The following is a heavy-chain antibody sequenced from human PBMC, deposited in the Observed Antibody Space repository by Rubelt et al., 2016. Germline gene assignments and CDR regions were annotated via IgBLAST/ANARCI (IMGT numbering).Heavy chain of an antibody. J-gene: IGHJ6*02. CDR2: IKIGMYSGAA. CDR1: GFTFKNAW. Sequence: AAGFTFKNAWMNWVRQAPGKGLEWVGRIKIGMYSGAADYAAPVKGRFTMSRDDSKNTLYLQMNSLRGEDTAVYYCTRDSSATNYYYGMDVWGQGTAVTVSS. D-gene: IGHD1-14*01. V-gene: IGHV3-15*07. CDR3: TRDSSATNYYYGMDV.